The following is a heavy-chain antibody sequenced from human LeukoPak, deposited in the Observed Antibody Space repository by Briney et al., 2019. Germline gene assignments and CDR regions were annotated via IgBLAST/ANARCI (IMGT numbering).Heavy chain of an antibody. Sequence: ASVRVSCKVSGYTLTELSTHWVRQAPGKGLEWMGGFDPEDGETIYAQKFQGRVTMTEDTSTDTAYMELSSLRSEDTAVYYCATYSSGWYVYDYWGQGTLVTVSS. CDR1: GYTLTELS. V-gene: IGHV1-24*01. CDR2: FDPEDGET. D-gene: IGHD6-19*01. J-gene: IGHJ4*02. CDR3: ATYSSGWYVYDY.